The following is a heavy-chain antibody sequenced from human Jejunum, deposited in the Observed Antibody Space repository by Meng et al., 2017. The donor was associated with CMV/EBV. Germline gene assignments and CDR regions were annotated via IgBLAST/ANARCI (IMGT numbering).Heavy chain of an antibody. CDR3: VRDVRPGGADV. CDR1: GFPFSESY. Sequence: AASGFPFSESYMTWIRQAPGKGLEWVSGIYGNDARIDYADSVKGRFTISRDPAKPALHLQMNGLRTEDTAVYYCVRDVRPGGADVWGQGTTVTVSS. CDR2: IYGNDARI. V-gene: IGHV3-20*03. J-gene: IGHJ6*02. D-gene: IGHD3-10*01.